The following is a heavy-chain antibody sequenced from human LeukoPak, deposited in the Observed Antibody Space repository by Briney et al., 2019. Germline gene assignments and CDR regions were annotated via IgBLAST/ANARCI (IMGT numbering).Heavy chain of an antibody. CDR3: ARGAHTMIVVGGMDV. CDR1: GFTFSSYS. J-gene: IGHJ6*02. CDR2: ISSSSSYI. D-gene: IGHD3-22*01. Sequence: GGSLRLSCAASGFTFSSYSMNWVRQAPGKGLEWVSSISSSSSYIYYADSVKGRFTISRDNAKNSLYLQMNGLRAEDTAVYYCARGAHTMIVVGGMDVWGQGTTVTVSS. V-gene: IGHV3-21*01.